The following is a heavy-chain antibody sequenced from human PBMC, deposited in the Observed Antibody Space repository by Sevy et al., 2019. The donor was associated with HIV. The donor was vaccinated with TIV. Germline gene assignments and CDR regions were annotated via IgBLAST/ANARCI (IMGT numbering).Heavy chain of an antibody. CDR2: ISWNRGKI. CDR3: TKGDMVRGVVINYFDY. V-gene: IGHV3-9*01. D-gene: IGHD3-10*01. CDR1: GFTFDDYA. Sequence: GGSLRLSCAASGFTFDDYAMHWVRQAPGKGLEWVSGISWNRGKIGYADSVKGRFTISRDNAKNSLYLQMNSLRAEDTAVYYCTKGDMVRGVVINYFDYWGQGTLVTVSS. J-gene: IGHJ4*02.